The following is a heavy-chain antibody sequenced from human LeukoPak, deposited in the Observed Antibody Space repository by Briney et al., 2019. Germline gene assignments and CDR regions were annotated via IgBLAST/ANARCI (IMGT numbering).Heavy chain of an antibody. CDR2: INHSGST. CDR1: GGSFSGYY. Sequence: SETLSLTCAVYGGSFSGYYWSWIRQPPGKGLEWIGEINHSGSTNYNPSLKSRVTISVDTSKNQFSLKLSSVTAADTAVYYCARVAAGKGYPFDYWGQGTLVTVSS. CDR3: ARVAAGKGYPFDY. D-gene: IGHD6-13*01. V-gene: IGHV4-34*01. J-gene: IGHJ4*02.